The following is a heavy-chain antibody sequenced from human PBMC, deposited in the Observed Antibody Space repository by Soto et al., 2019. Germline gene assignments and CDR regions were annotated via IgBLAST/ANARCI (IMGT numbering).Heavy chain of an antibody. CDR2: ISAYNGNT. CDR3: ARGYGGYCSSTSCFGSLGYYYYYMDV. CDR1: GYTFTSYG. V-gene: IGHV1-18*01. Sequence: ASVKVSCKASGYTFTSYGISSLRQAPGQGLEWMGCISAYNGNTNYAQKLQGRVTMTTDTSTSTAYMELRSLRSDDTAVYYCARGYGGYCSSTSCFGSLGYYYYYMDVWGKGTTVTVPS. D-gene: IGHD2-2*01. J-gene: IGHJ6*03.